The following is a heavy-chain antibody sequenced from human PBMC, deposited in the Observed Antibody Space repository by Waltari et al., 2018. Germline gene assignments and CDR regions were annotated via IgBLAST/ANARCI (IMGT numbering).Heavy chain of an antibody. Sequence: EVQLVESGGAVVQPGGSLRLSCAAYGFTFDAYTMHWVRQAPGKGLEWVSLISWDGDSTYYADSVKGRFTISRDNSKNSLYLQMNSLRIEDSALYFCAKGALAGEEFAHWGQGTVVTVSS. CDR2: ISWDGDST. CDR1: GFTFDAYT. D-gene: IGHD1-1*01. CDR3: AKGALAGEEFAH. V-gene: IGHV3-43*01. J-gene: IGHJ4*02.